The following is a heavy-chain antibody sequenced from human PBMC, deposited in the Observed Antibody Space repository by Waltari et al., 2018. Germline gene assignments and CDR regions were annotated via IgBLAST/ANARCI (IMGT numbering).Heavy chain of an antibody. Sequence: QVQLQESGPGLVKPSETLSLTCTVSGGSINLYYWSWIRQPPGKGLEWIGYVYYTGNPIYNPSRESRFTLSADTSKNQVSLRLRSVTAADTAVYYCARGMSSVWYGPFDYWGQGTLVTVSS. D-gene: IGHD6-19*01. CDR2: VYYTGNP. J-gene: IGHJ4*02. CDR3: ARGMSSVWYGPFDY. CDR1: GGSINLYY. V-gene: IGHV4-59*08.